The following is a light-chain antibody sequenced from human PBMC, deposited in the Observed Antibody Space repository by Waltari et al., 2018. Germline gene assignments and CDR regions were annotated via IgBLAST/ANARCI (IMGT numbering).Light chain of an antibody. J-gene: IGKJ1*01. CDR3: QQYASSRT. CDR1: QSVTSNY. V-gene: IGKV3-20*01. CDR2: GVS. Sequence: EIVLMQSPDTLSLSPGERATLSCRASQSVTSNYLAWYQQKPGQAPRLLIYGVSSRATGVPDRFSGGGSGTEFTLTITRLEPEDFAVYYCQQYASSRTFGQGT.